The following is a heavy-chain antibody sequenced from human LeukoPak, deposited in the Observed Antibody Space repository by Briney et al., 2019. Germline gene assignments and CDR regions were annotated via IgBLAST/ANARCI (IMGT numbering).Heavy chain of an antibody. CDR3: ARAKEDTDWFDP. J-gene: IGHJ5*02. CDR2: IYYSGST. V-gene: IGHV4-59*11. Sequence: SETLSLTCTVSGGSMSSHYWSWIRQPPGKGLEWIGYIYYSGSTNYNPSLKSRVTISVDTSKNQFSLKLSSVTAADTAVYYCARAKEDTDWFDPWGQGTLVTVSS. CDR1: GGSMSSHY. D-gene: IGHD5-18*01.